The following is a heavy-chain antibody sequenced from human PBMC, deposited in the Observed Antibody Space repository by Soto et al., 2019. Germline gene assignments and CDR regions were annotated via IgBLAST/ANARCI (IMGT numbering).Heavy chain of an antibody. CDR3: VKGRAKRCSGTSCGLWMDV. D-gene: IGHD6-19*01. CDR2: TASKDESYTT. CDR1: GFTFSDHY. J-gene: IGHJ6*02. V-gene: IGHV3-72*01. Sequence: GGSLRLSCAASGFTFSDHYMDWVRQAPGKGLEWVGRTASKDESYTTGYAASVKGRFVVSRDNSNNTLDLQMTGLKHEDTGVYYCVKGRAKRCSGTSCGLWMDVWGQGTTVTVSS.